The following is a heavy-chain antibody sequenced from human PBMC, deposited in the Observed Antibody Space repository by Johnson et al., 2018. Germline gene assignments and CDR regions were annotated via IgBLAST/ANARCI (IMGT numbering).Heavy chain of an antibody. D-gene: IGHD5-24*01. Sequence: VQLQESGGGLVQPGGSXRLSCAASRFTFISYAMSWVRQAPGQGLEWVSTISGSGGSTYYADSVKGRFAISRDNSKNTLYLQMSSLRAEDTAVYYCAKKMGLDYYYGMDGWGQGTTVTVSS. CDR3: AKKMGLDYYYGMDG. CDR1: RFTFISYA. J-gene: IGHJ6*02. V-gene: IGHV3-23*01. CDR2: ISGSGGST.